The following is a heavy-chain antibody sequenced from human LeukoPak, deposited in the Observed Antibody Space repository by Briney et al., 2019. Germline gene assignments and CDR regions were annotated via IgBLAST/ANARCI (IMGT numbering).Heavy chain of an antibody. J-gene: IGHJ4*02. Sequence: ESLKISRKGSRYSFSNYWIGWVRQPAGKGLEWMGIIYPDDSGTKYSPSFQGRVTISAVKSISTAYLQWSSLKASDTAIYYCARRGYSSEYYFDFWGQGTLVTVSS. D-gene: IGHD5-18*01. CDR1: RYSFSNYW. CDR2: IYPDDSGT. CDR3: ARRGYSSEYYFDF. V-gene: IGHV5-51*01.